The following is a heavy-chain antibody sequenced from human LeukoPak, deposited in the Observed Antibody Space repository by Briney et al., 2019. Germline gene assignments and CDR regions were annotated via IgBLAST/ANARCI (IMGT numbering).Heavy chain of an antibody. CDR2: INPSGGST. D-gene: IGHD6-19*01. J-gene: IGHJ3*02. Sequence: GASVKVSCKASGYTFTSYYMHWVRQAPGQGLEWMGIINPSGGSTSYAQKFQGRVTMTRDTSTSTVYMELSSLRSEDTAVYCCARERAVLDAFDIWGQGTMVTVSS. CDR3: ARERAVLDAFDI. V-gene: IGHV1-46*01. CDR1: GYTFTSYY.